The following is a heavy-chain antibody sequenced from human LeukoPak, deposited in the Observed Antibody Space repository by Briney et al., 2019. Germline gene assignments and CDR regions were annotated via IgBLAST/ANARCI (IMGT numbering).Heavy chain of an antibody. CDR1: GGSISITSYY. CDR3: ARGPPDCSSTSCYAFDAFDI. D-gene: IGHD2-2*01. V-gene: IGHV4-39*07. J-gene: IGHJ3*02. Sequence: PSETLSLTCTVSGGSISITSYYWGWIRQPPGKGLEWIGSMYSSGSTYYNPSLKSRVTISVDTSKNQFSLKLSSVTAADTAVYYCARGPPDCSSTSCYAFDAFDIWGQGAMVTVSS. CDR2: MYSSGST.